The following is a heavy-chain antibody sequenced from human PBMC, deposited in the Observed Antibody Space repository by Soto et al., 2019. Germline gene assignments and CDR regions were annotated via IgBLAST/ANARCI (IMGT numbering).Heavy chain of an antibody. D-gene: IGHD2-2*01. Sequence: GGSLRLSCAASGFTFSSYAMSWVRQAPGKGLEWVSAISGSGGSTYYADSVKGRFTISRDNSKNTLYLQMNSLRAEDTAVYYCAKLLVVPAATNDAFDIWGHGTLVTVSS. V-gene: IGHV3-23*01. CDR3: AKLLVVPAATNDAFDI. CDR1: GFTFSSYA. CDR2: ISGSGGST. J-gene: IGHJ3*02.